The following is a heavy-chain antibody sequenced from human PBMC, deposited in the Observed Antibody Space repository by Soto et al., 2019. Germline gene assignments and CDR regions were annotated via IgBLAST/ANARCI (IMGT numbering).Heavy chain of an antibody. CDR1: GFTFSKAW. D-gene: IGHD3-10*01. V-gene: IGHV3-15*01. CDR3: TAAGVRGVVMSGMDV. CDR2: IRSNADGGTV. J-gene: IGHJ6*02. Sequence: DVQIVESGGGSVKPGGSLRLSCRTSGFTFSKAWMRWVRQAPGKGLEWVGRIRSNADGGTVEYAAPVKGRFIISRYVATNTLYLQMNSLDTEDTGVYYCTAAGVRGVVMSGMDVWGQGTAVTVSS.